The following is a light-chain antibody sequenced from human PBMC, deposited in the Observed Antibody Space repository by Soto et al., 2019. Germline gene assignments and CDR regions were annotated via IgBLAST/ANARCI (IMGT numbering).Light chain of an antibody. Sequence: SPMTQYASTLSASVGARCTNTCRASQSIDRWLAWYQQRPGKAPKILIYHASSLETGVPSRFSGSGSGTEFTLTISSLQTDDFATYYCQHYNSYGTFGQGTKVDIK. CDR2: HAS. CDR3: QHYNSYGT. V-gene: IGKV1-5*01. J-gene: IGKJ1*01. CDR1: QSIDRW.